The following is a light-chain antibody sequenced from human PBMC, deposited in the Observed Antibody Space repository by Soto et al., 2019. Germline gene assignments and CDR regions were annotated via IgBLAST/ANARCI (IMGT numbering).Light chain of an antibody. CDR2: SAS. CDR1: ETIIDY. J-gene: IGKJ2*01. Sequence: DIQMSQSPSSLSASVGDSVTITCRASETIIDYLNWYQQQPGEAPKLLIFSASSLHSGVPSRFRGSGSGTHFTLTISSLQPEDFATYFCQQSFSAPRTFGQWTKL. V-gene: IGKV1-39*01. CDR3: QQSFSAPRT.